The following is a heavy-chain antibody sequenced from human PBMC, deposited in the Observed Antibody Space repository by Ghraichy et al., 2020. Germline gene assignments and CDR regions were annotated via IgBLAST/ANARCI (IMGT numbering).Heavy chain of an antibody. CDR3: AKDGDSSGYPSY. Sequence: GGSLRLSCAASGFTFSSYGMHWVRQAPGKGLEWVAVISYDGSNKYYADSVKGRFTISRDSSKNTLYLQMNSLRAEDTAVYYCAKDGDSSGYPSYWGQGTLVTVSS. CDR1: GFTFSSYG. CDR2: ISYDGSNK. V-gene: IGHV3-30*18. J-gene: IGHJ4*02. D-gene: IGHD3-22*01.